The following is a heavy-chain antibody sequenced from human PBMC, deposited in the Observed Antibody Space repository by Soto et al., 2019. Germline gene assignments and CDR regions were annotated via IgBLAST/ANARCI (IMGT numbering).Heavy chain of an antibody. D-gene: IGHD1-7*01. V-gene: IGHV1-18*01. CDR1: GYTFSNDA. CDR3: ARASRYYWNYMMY. Sequence: VQLVQSGAEVKKPGASVKVSCKASGYTFSNDAITRERQAPGQGLEWMGWVSAYNGNTDYAQKFKGRVTMTTDTSTSTAYMELRSLRYDDTAVYFCARASRYYWNYMMYWGQGTLVTVSS. CDR2: VSAYNGNT. J-gene: IGHJ4*02.